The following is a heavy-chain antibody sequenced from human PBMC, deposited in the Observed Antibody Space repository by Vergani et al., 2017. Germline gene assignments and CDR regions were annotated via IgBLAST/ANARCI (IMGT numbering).Heavy chain of an antibody. CDR3: ARGGGGYNDLDY. J-gene: IGHJ4*02. V-gene: IGHV3-21*01. CDR1: GFTFSSYT. D-gene: IGHD1-1*01. Sequence: EVQLVESGGGLVKPGGSLRLSCAASGFTFSSYTMNWVRQAPGKGLEWVSSISGSSSYIYYEDSVKGRLTISRDNAKNSLSLQMLSLRDEDTAVYYWARGGGGYNDLDYWCQGTLVTVSS. CDR2: ISGSSSYI.